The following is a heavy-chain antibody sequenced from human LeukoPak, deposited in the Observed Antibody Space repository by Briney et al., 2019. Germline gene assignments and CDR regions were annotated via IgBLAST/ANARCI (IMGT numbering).Heavy chain of an antibody. D-gene: IGHD3-22*01. CDR3: ARDTPYNYDSSGHSYFYY. CDR1: GFTFSSYG. V-gene: IGHV3-7*01. Sequence: TGGSLRLSCAASGFTFSSYGMRWVRQAPGKGLEWVANIKQDGSEKYYVDSVKGRFTISRDNAKNSLYLQMNSLRAEDTAVYYCARDTPYNYDSSGHSYFYYWGQGTLVTVSS. J-gene: IGHJ4*02. CDR2: IKQDGSEK.